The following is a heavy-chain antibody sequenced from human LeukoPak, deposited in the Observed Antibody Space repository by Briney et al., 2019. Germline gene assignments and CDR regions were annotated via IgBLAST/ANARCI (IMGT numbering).Heavy chain of an antibody. V-gene: IGHV3-48*03. Sequence: PGGSLRLSCAASGFSFRDYELTCVRQVPGKGLEWISYVNQRGRTTSYADSVKGRFTISRDNDKDSLYLQMNSLRAEDTAVYYCVREYSGWLAAAGAWGQGTLVTVSS. J-gene: IGHJ1*01. CDR2: VNQRGRTT. CDR3: VREYSGWLAAAGA. CDR1: GFSFRDYE. D-gene: IGHD6-13*01.